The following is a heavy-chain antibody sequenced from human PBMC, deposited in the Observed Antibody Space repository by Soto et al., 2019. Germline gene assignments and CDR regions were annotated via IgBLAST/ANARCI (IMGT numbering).Heavy chain of an antibody. CDR2: IIPIFGTA. D-gene: IGHD6-13*01. V-gene: IGHV1-69*06. Sequence: GSSVKVCCKASGGTFSSYAISWVRQAPGQGLEWMGGIIPIFGTANYAQKFQGRVTITADKSTGTAYMELSSLRSEDTAVYYCARDSSSWSFGVSARSDSWGHATLVTV. CDR3: ARDSSSWSFGVSARSDS. CDR1: GGTFSSYA. J-gene: IGHJ5*01.